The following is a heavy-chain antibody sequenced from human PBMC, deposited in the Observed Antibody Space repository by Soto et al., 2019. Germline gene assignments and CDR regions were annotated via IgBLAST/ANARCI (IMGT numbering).Heavy chain of an antibody. CDR3: ARVSSSWYVPLDY. Sequence: GGSLRLSCAASGFTFSSYSMNWVRQAPGKGLEWVSSISSSSSYIYYADSVKGRFTISRDNAKNSLYLQMNSLRAEDTAVYYCARVSSSWYVPLDYWGQGTLVTVSS. V-gene: IGHV3-21*01. CDR2: ISSSSSYI. J-gene: IGHJ4*02. D-gene: IGHD6-13*01. CDR1: GFTFSSYS.